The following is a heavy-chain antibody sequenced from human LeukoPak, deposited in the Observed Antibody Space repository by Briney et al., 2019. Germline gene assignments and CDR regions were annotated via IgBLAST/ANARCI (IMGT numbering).Heavy chain of an antibody. Sequence: PSVKVSCKASGYTFTNYGISWVRKAPGQGLEWMGLISPYNGNTNYAQKLQGRATMTTDTSTSTAYMELRSLRSDDTAVYYCARELTPYGSGSYAAYWGQGTLVTVSS. V-gene: IGHV1-18*01. CDR2: ISPYNGNT. J-gene: IGHJ4*02. CDR1: GYTFTNYG. D-gene: IGHD3-10*01. CDR3: ARELTPYGSGSYAAY.